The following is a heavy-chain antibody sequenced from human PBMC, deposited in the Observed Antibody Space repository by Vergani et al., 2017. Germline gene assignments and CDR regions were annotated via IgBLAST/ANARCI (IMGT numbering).Heavy chain of an antibody. Sequence: QVQLVQSGAEVKKPGSSVKVSCKASGATFSSYAIRWVRQAPGQGLEWMGGIIPIFGTANSPQKFQGRVTMTRNTSIITAYMELSSLRSEDTAVYYCAGGDIGYMDVWGKGTTVTVSS. J-gene: IGHJ6*03. CDR3: AGGDIGYMDV. D-gene: IGHD5-12*01. CDR1: GATFSSYA. V-gene: IGHV1-69*06. CDR2: IIPIFGTA.